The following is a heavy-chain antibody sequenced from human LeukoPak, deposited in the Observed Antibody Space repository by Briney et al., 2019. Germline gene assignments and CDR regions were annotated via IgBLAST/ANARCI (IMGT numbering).Heavy chain of an antibody. Sequence: SETLSLTCTVSGGSISSSSYYWGWIRQPPGKGLEWIGSIYYSGSTYYNPSLKSRVTISVDTSKNQFSLKLSPVTAADTAVYYCARSNLMYYYDSPTDYWGQGTLVTVSS. J-gene: IGHJ4*02. V-gene: IGHV4-39*01. CDR1: GGSISSSSYY. CDR3: ARSNLMYYYDSPTDY. CDR2: IYYSGST. D-gene: IGHD3-22*01.